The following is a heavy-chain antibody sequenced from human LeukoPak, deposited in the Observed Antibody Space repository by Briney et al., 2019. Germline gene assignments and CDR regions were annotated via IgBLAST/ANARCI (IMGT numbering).Heavy chain of an antibody. CDR3: ARHPDTAMVFDY. V-gene: IGHV4-39*01. J-gene: IGHJ4*02. D-gene: IGHD5-18*01. Sequence: SSESLSLTCTVSGGSISSSSYYWGWIRQTPGKGLEWIGSIYYSGSTYYNPSLKSRVTISVDTSKNQFSLKLSSVTAADTAVYYCARHPDTAMVFDYWGQGTLVTVSS. CDR2: IYYSGST. CDR1: GGSISSSSYY.